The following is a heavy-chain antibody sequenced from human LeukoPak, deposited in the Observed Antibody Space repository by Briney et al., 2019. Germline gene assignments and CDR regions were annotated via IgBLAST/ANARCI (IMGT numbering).Heavy chain of an antibody. D-gene: IGHD2-15*01. V-gene: IGHV4-30-4*07. J-gene: IGHJ6*04. CDR1: GGSISSGGYS. CDR2: IYYSGST. Sequence: PLETLSLTCAVSGGSISSGGYSWSWIRQPPGKGLEWIGYIYYSGSTYYNPSLKSRVTISVDTSKNQFSLKLSSVTAADTAVYYCASSKGYCSGGSCLDVWGKGTTVTISS. CDR3: ASSKGYCSGGSCLDV.